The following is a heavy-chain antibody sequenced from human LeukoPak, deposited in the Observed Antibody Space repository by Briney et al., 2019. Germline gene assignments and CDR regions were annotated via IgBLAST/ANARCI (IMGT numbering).Heavy chain of an antibody. CDR1: GDSVSSNGAA. V-gene: IGHV6-1*01. J-gene: IGHJ4*02. CDR2: TYYRSKWYN. CDR3: AREAYYFNY. Sequence: SQTLSLTCAISGDSVSSNGAAWHWIRQSPSRGLEWLGRTYYRSKWYNDYAVSMKSRITINPDTSKNQFSLQLNSVTPEDTAVYYCAREAYYFNYWGQGTLVTVSS.